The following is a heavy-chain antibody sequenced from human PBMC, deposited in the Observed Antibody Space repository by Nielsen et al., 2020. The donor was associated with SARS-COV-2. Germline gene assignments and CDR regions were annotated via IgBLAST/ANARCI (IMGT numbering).Heavy chain of an antibody. V-gene: IGHV3-49*04. CDR2: IRSKAYGGTT. J-gene: IGHJ4*02. D-gene: IGHD3-3*01. CDR3: TRDDFWSGYWNY. Sequence: SLRLSCTASGFTFGDYAMSWVRQAPGKGLEWVGFIRSKAYGGTTEYAASVKGRFTISRDDSKSIAYLQMNSLKTEDTAVYYCTRDDFWSGYWNYWGQGTLVTVSS. CDR1: GFTFGDYA.